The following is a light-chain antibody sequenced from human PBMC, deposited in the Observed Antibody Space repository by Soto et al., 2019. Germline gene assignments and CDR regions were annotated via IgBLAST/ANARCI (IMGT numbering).Light chain of an antibody. Sequence: QSVLTQPRSVSGSPGQSVTISCTGTSSDVGGYNYVSWYQRHPGKAPKLMIYDVSKRPSGVPDRFSGSKSGNTASLTISGLQAEDEADYYRCSCAGSYTYVFGTGTKVTVL. CDR2: DVS. V-gene: IGLV2-11*01. J-gene: IGLJ1*01. CDR1: SSDVGGYNY. CDR3: CSCAGSYTYV.